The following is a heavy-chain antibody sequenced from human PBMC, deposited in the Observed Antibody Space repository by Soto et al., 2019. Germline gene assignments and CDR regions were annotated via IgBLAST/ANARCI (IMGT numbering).Heavy chain of an antibody. CDR1: GFSFSTYS. Sequence: ESGGGLVQPGGSLRLSCAASGFSFSTYSMNWVRQTPGKGLEWISYINIRSNTISYADSVKGRFSISTDNAKNSLYLQINSLRDEDTAVYFCARDSDYAFDYWGQGTLVTVSS. CDR3: ARDSDYAFDY. CDR2: INIRSNTI. V-gene: IGHV3-48*02. J-gene: IGHJ4*02. D-gene: IGHD5-12*01.